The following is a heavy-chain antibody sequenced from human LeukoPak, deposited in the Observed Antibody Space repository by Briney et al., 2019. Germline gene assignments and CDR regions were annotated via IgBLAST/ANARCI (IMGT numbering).Heavy chain of an antibody. D-gene: IGHD5-24*01. J-gene: IGHJ4*02. Sequence: SETLSLTCTVSGGSISSGSYYWSWIRQPAGKGLEWIGRIHTSGSTNYNPSLKSRVTMSVDTSKNQFSLKLSSVTAADTAVYYCARRAWLQLYWFFDYWGQGTLVTVSS. CDR2: IHTSGST. CDR3: ARRAWLQLYWFFDY. V-gene: IGHV4-61*02. CDR1: GGSISSGSYY.